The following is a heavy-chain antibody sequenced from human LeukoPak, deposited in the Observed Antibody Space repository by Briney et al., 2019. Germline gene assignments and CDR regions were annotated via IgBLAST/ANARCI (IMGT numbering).Heavy chain of an antibody. Sequence: GGSLRLSCAASGSTFSNDWMCWVRHAPGKGLEWVANINQDESKKYYADSVKGRFTISRDNAKNSLYLQMSSLTAEDTAIYYCARDHAYRADYWGQGTLVTVSS. CDR3: ARDHAYRADY. V-gene: IGHV3-7*01. CDR1: GSTFSNDW. CDR2: INQDESKK. J-gene: IGHJ4*02. D-gene: IGHD2-2*01.